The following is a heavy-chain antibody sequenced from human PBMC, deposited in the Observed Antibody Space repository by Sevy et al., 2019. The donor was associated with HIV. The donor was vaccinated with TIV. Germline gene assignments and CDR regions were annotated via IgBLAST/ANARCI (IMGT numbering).Heavy chain of an antibody. CDR3: AKDRGRAGSYSYGMDV. CDR2: ISGSGGST. J-gene: IGHJ6*02. V-gene: IGHV3-23*01. D-gene: IGHD3-10*01. Sequence: GGSLRLSCAASGFTFSSYAMSWVRQAPGKGLEWVSAISGSGGSTYYADSVKGRYTISRDNSKNTRYLQMNSLRAEDTAVYYCAKDRGRAGSYSYGMDVWGQGTTVTVSS. CDR1: GFTFSSYA.